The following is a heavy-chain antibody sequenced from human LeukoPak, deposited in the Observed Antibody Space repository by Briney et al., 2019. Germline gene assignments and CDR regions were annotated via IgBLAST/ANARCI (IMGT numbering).Heavy chain of an antibody. CDR2: ISSDETNI. V-gene: IGHV3-30*03. J-gene: IGHJ5*02. Sequence: PGRSLTLSCATSGFTFSNYGMHWVRQAPGKGLEWVAVISSDETNIRYGDSVRGRFTVSRDNAKNTVYLQMNSLRDEDTAVYYCASLRFDPWGQGTLVTVSS. CDR1: GFTFSNYG. CDR3: ASLRFDP.